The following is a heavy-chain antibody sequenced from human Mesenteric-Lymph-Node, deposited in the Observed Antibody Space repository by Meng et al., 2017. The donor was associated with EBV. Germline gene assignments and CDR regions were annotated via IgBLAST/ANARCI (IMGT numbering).Heavy chain of an antibody. D-gene: IGHD3-16*01. CDR3: ARDWGLRAYFQY. J-gene: IGHJ1*01. CDR1: GDSISTGSYY. CDR2: IYYSGST. Sequence: QLQLQESGPGLGKPSETLSLTCTVSGDSISTGSYYWGWIRQPPGKGLEWIGTIYYSGSTYNNPSLKSRVTISVDTSKNQFSLKLSSVTAADTAVYYCARDWGLRAYFQYWGQGTLVTVSS. V-gene: IGHV4-39*07.